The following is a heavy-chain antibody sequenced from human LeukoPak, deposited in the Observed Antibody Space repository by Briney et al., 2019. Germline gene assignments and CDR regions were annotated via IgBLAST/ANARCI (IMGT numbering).Heavy chain of an antibody. V-gene: IGHV1-2*02. CDR3: ARDSGSYHFDY. CDR1: GYTFTGYY. Sequence: GASVKVSCKASGYTFTGYYMHWVRQAPGQGLDWMGWINPNSGGTNYAQKFQGRVTMTRDTSISTVYMEVSRLRSDDTAVYYCARDSGSYHFDYWGQGTLVTVSS. CDR2: INPNSGGT. J-gene: IGHJ4*02. D-gene: IGHD3-16*02.